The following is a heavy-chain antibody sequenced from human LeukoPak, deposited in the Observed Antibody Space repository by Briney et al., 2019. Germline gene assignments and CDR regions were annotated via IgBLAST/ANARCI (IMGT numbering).Heavy chain of an antibody. CDR2: IYYSGST. D-gene: IGHD3-10*01. CDR1: GGSISSGDYY. J-gene: IGHJ3*02. CDR3: ARDIPLYGSGIDI. V-gene: IGHV4-30-4*01. Sequence: PSETLSLTCTVSGGSISSGDYYWSWIRQPPGKGLEWIGYIYYSGSTYYNPSLKSRVTISVDTSKNQFSLKLSSVTAADTAVYYCARDIPLYGSGIDIWGQGTMVTVSS.